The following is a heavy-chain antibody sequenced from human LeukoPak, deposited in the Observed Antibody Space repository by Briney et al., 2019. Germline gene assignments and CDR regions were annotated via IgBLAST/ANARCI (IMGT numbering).Heavy chain of an antibody. D-gene: IGHD2-2*01. CDR1: GFTFSSYV. V-gene: IGHV3-64D*06. J-gene: IGHJ3*02. Sequence: GGSLRLSCSASGFTFSSYVMHWVRQAPGKGLEYVSAISSNGGSTYYADSVKGRFTISRDNSKNTLYLQMSSLRAEDTAVYYCVKFSLYCSSTSCKFDAFDIWGQGTMVTVSS. CDR3: VKFSLYCSSTSCKFDAFDI. CDR2: ISSNGGST.